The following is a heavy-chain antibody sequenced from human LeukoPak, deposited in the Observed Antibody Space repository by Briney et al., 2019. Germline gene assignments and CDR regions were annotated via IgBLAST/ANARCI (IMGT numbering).Heavy chain of an antibody. Sequence: GGSLRLSCAASGFTFSNYEMNWVRQAPGKGLEWISHISNTGDIIHYADSVEGRFTISRDNAKNSLYLQMNSLRAEDTAVYYCAKDATAVVGTVYMDVWGTGTTVTISS. D-gene: IGHD6-13*01. J-gene: IGHJ6*03. CDR1: GFTFSNYE. CDR3: AKDATAVVGTVYMDV. V-gene: IGHV3-48*03. CDR2: ISNTGDII.